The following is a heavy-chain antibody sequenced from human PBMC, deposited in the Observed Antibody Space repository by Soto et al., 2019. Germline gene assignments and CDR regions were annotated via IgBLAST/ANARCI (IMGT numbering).Heavy chain of an antibody. V-gene: IGHV3-48*03. D-gene: IGHD1-1*01. CDR3: VRDVHLDY. Sequence: PGGSRRRSWTASGFPFSKYGMNWGRQAPGKGLEWVSYISSGGTNKFYADSLQGRVSVSRDNHKNSLILEMDRLTVEDTAIYYCVRDVHLDYWGLGSLVTVSS. CDR2: ISSGGTNK. J-gene: IGHJ4*02. CDR1: GFPFSKYG.